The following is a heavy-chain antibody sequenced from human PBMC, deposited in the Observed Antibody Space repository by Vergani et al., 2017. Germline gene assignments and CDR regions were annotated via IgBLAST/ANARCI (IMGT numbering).Heavy chain of an antibody. CDR3: ARGGHDIVVVPAASYFDY. J-gene: IGHJ4*02. CDR2: IYYRGST. CDR1: GGSISSYY. D-gene: IGHD2-2*01. V-gene: IGHV4-59*01. Sequence: QVQLQESGPGLVKPSETLSLTCTVSGGSISSYYWSWIRQPPGKGLEWIGYIYYRGSTTYNPSLKSRVTISVDTSKNQFSLKLSSVTAADTAVYYCARGGHDIVVVPAASYFDYWGQGTLVTVSS.